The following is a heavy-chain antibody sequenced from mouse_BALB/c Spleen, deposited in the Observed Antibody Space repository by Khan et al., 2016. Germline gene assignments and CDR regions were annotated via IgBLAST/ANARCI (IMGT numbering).Heavy chain of an antibody. CDR1: GFNIKDTY. Sequence: VQLQQSGAELVKPGASVKLSCTASGFNIKDTYIHWVKQRPEQGLEWIGRIDPANGNTKYDPKFQGKATITADTSSNTVYLQLTSLTSEDTAVYYCARGSLAYWGQGTLVTVSA. V-gene: IGHV14-3*02. CDR2: IDPANGNT. D-gene: IGHD6-1*01. J-gene: IGHJ3*01. CDR3: ARGSLAY.